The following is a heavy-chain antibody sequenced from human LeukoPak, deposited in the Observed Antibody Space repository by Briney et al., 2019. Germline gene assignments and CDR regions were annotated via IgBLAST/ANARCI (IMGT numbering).Heavy chain of an antibody. CDR3: ARDPGRSIVVVPAAPSDAFDI. D-gene: IGHD2-2*01. Sequence: PSQTLSLTCTVSGGSISSGDYYWSWVRQPPGKGLEWIGYIYYSGSTYYNPSLKSRVTISVDTSKNQFSLKLSSVTAADTAVYYCARDPGRSIVVVPAAPSDAFDIWGQGTMVTVSS. V-gene: IGHV4-30-4*08. CDR1: GGSISSGDYY. CDR2: IYYSGST. J-gene: IGHJ3*02.